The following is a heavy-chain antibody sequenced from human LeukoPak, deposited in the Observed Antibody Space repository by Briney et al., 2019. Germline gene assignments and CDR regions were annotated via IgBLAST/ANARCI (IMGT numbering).Heavy chain of an antibody. V-gene: IGHV4-39*01. CDR2: IYYSGST. CDR1: GGSISSSSYY. D-gene: IGHD3-3*01. CDR3: ARHFLKDILPWRVRNDAFDI. J-gene: IGHJ3*02. Sequence: SGPTLVKPSETLSLTCTVSGGSISSSSYYWGWIRQPPGKGLEWIGSIYYSGSTYYNPSLKSRVTISVDTSKNQFSLKLSSVTAADTAVYYCARHFLKDILPWRVRNDAFDIWGQGTMVTVSS.